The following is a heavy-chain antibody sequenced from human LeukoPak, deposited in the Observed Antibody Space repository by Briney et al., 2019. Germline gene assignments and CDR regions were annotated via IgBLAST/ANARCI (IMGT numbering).Heavy chain of an antibody. Sequence: GGSLRLSCAASGFTFSSYGMHWVRQAPGKGLEWVAVIWYDGSNKYYADSVKGRFTISRDNSKNTLYLQMNSLRAEDTAIYYCAKSVGRVKYYFDYWGQGTLVSVSS. CDR1: GFTFSSYG. V-gene: IGHV3-33*06. CDR3: AKSVGRVKYYFDY. CDR2: IWYDGSNK. J-gene: IGHJ4*02.